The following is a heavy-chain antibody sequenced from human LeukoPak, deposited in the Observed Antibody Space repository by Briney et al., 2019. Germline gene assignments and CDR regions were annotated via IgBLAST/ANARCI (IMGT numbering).Heavy chain of an antibody. CDR1: GGTFSSYA. V-gene: IGHV1-69*13. J-gene: IGHJ6*02. Sequence: GASVKVSCKASGGTFSSYAISWGRQAPGQGLEWMGGIIPIFGTANYAQKFQGRVTITADESTSTAYMELSSLRSEDTAVYYCARAQLERPEYYYGMDVWGQGTTVTVSS. CDR2: IIPIFGTA. CDR3: ARAQLERPEYYYGMDV. D-gene: IGHD1-1*01.